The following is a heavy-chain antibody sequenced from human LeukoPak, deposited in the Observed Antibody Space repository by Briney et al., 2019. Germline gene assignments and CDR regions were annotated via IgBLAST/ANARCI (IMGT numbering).Heavy chain of an antibody. V-gene: IGHV4-34*01. CDR3: ASRRRGSYYDFWSGYYT. CDR2: INQSGST. CDR1: GGSFSGYY. J-gene: IGHJ4*02. D-gene: IGHD3-3*01. Sequence: ASETLSLTCAVYGGSFSGYYWSWIRQPPGKGLEWIGEINQSGSTNYNPSLKSRVTISVDTSKNQFSLKLSSVTAADTAVYYCASRRRGSYYDFWSGYYTGGQGTLVTVSS.